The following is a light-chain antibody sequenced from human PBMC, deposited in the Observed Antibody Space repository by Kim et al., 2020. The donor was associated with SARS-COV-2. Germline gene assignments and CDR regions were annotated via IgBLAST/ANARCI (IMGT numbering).Light chain of an antibody. CDR1: QSISSY. V-gene: IGKV1-39*01. J-gene: IGKJ2*01. Sequence: DIQMTQSPSSLSASVGDRVTITCRASQSISSYLNWYQQKPVKAPKLLIYAASSLQSGVPSRFSGSGSGTDFTLTVSSLQPEDFATYYCQQSYSTPLYTFGQGTKLEI. CDR2: AAS. CDR3: QQSYSTPLYT.